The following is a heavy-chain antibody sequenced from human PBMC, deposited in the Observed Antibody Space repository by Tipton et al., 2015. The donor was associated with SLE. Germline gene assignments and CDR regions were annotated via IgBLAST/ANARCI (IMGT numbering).Heavy chain of an antibody. J-gene: IGHJ4*02. CDR2: IKQDGSEK. D-gene: IGHD3-16*01. CDR3: ARAGGRLPGGYFDY. V-gene: IGHV3-7*01. Sequence: SLRLSCAASGFTFSSYWMSWVRQAPGKGLEWVANIKQDGSEKYYVDSVKGRFTISRDNAKNSLYLQMNSLRAEDTAVYYCARAGGRLPGGYFDYWGQGTLVTVSS. CDR1: GFTFSSYW.